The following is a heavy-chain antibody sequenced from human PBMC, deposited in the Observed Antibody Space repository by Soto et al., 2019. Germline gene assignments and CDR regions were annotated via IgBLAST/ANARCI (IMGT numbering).Heavy chain of an antibody. D-gene: IGHD3-3*01. CDR1: GFNFSNYA. J-gene: IGHJ4*02. CDR2: ISGNSGTT. V-gene: IGHV3-23*01. Sequence: EVQLLESGGDFKQPGGSLRLSCEGSGFNFSNYALNWVRQAPGKRLEWVSVISGNSGTTYYAASVKGRFTISRDNSKKRLYLQINSLRADDTAVYYCAKGRAITVFGVITPFESWGQGTQVTVSS. CDR3: AKGRAITVFGVITPFES.